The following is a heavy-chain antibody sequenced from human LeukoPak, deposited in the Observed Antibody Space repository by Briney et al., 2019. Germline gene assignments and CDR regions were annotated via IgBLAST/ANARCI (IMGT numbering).Heavy chain of an antibody. CDR1: GGSISSGGYS. D-gene: IGHD3-22*01. Sequence: SETLSLTCAVSGGSISSGGYSWSWIRQPPGKGLEWIGEINHSGSTNYNPSLKSRVTISVDTSKNQFSLKLSSVTAADTAVYYCARGPPYSSGYYHIDYWGQGTLVTVSS. V-gene: IGHV4-34*01. CDR2: INHSGST. CDR3: ARGPPYSSGYYHIDY. J-gene: IGHJ4*02.